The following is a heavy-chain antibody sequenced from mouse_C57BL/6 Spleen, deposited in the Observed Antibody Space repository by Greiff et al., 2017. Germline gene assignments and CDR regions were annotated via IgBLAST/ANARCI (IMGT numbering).Heavy chain of an antibody. V-gene: IGHV1-7*01. D-gene: IGHD1-2*01. CDR3: ARRTNSHNYGFDY. CDR2: INPSSGYT. Sequence: VQLQQSGAELAKPGASVKLSCKASGYTFTSYWMHWVKQRPGQGLEWIGYINPSSGYTKYNQKFKDKATLTADKSSSTAYMQLSSLTYEDSAVYYCARRTNSHNYGFDYWGQGTTLTVSS. J-gene: IGHJ2*01. CDR1: GYTFTSYW.